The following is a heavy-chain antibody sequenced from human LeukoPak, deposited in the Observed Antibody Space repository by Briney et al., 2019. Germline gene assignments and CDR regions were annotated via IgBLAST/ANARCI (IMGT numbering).Heavy chain of an antibody. CDR3: AKDRSGDYSEYFDY. J-gene: IGHJ4*02. D-gene: IGHD4-11*01. Sequence: GGSLRLSCAASGFTFSSYGMHWVRQAPGRGLEWVAVIWYDGSNKYYADSVKGRFTISRDNSKNTQFLQMNSLRAEDTAVYYCAKDRSGDYSEYFDYWGQGTLVTVSS. V-gene: IGHV3-33*06. CDR2: IWYDGSNK. CDR1: GFTFSSYG.